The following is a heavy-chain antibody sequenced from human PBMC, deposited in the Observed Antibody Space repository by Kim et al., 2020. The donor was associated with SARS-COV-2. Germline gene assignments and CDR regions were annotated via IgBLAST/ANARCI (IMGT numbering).Heavy chain of an antibody. Sequence: AQKVKGRVTMTTDTSTNTAYMELWSRRSDDTAMYYCARGAYGDVSFDYWGQGTLVTVSS. J-gene: IGHJ4*02. D-gene: IGHD4-17*01. CDR3: ARGAYGDVSFDY. V-gene: IGHV1-18*01.